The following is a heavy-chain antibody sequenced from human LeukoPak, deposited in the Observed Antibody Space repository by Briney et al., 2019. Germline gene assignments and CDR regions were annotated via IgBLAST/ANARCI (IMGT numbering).Heavy chain of an antibody. Sequence: TSSETLSLTCIVSGGSINNYYWCWIRQPPGKGLEWIGYIYYSGSTSYNPSLKSRVTISVDTSKNQFSLKLSSVTAADTAVYYCGRAGGYSGSNLYWGQGTLVTVSS. CDR1: GGSINNYY. J-gene: IGHJ4*02. CDR3: GRAGGYSGSNLY. V-gene: IGHV4-59*01. CDR2: IYYSGST. D-gene: IGHD1-26*01.